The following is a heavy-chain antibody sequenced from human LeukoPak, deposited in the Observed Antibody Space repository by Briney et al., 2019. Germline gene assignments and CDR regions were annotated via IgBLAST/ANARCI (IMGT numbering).Heavy chain of an antibody. J-gene: IGHJ4*02. CDR3: AKDGLYYDGSEHVYYFDS. D-gene: IGHD3-22*01. V-gene: IGHV3-23*01. CDR2: IIYSGGAT. CDR1: GFIFSRSA. Sequence: GGSLRLSCAASGFIFSRSAMTWVRQGPGTGLEFVASIIYSGGATYYADSVKGRFTISRDNSKNTLYLQMNSLRAEDTALYYCAKDGLYYDGSEHVYYFDSWGQGTLVTVSS.